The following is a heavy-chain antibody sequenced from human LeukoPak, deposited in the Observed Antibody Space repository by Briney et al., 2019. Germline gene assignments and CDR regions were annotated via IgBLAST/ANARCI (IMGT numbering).Heavy chain of an antibody. Sequence: SETLSLTCAVYGGSFSGYYWSWIRQPPGKGLEWIGEINHSGSTNYNPSLKSRVTISVDTSKNQFSLKLSSVTAADTAVYYCARVLAIFEVVIDWGQGTLVTVSS. CDR1: GGSFSGYY. CDR2: INHSGST. V-gene: IGHV4-34*01. D-gene: IGHD3-3*01. CDR3: ARVLAIFEVVID. J-gene: IGHJ4*02.